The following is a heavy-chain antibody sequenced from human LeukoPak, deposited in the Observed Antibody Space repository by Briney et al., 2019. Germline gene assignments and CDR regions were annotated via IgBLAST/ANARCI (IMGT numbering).Heavy chain of an antibody. CDR2: IIPIFGTA. V-gene: IGHV1-69*06. CDR3: AERYSGYGTAFDI. J-gene: IGHJ3*02. D-gene: IGHD5-12*01. Sequence: ASVKVSCKASGGTFSSYAISWVRQAPGQGLEWMGGIIPIFGTANYAQKFQGRVTITADKSTSTAYMELSSLRSEDTAVYYCAERYSGYGTAFDIWGQGTMVTVSS. CDR1: GGTFSSYA.